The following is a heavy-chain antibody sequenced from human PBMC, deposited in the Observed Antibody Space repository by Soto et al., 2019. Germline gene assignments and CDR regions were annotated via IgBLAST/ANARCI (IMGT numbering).Heavy chain of an antibody. J-gene: IGHJ6*02. CDR1: GGSISSGGYY. V-gene: IGHV4-31*03. Sequence: QVQLQESGTGLVKPSQTLSLTCTVSGGSISSGGYYWSWIRQHPGKGLEWIGYIYYSGSTYYNPSLKSRVTISVDTSKNQFSLKLSSVTAADTAVYYCAGERQLVREYYYYGMDVWGQGTTVTVSS. CDR3: AGERQLVREYYYYGMDV. CDR2: IYYSGST. D-gene: IGHD1-26*01.